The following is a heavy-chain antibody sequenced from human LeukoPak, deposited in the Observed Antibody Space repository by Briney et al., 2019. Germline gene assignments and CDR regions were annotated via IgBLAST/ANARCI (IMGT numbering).Heavy chain of an antibody. CDR2: VYTAGAGST. V-gene: IGHV3-23*01. Sequence: GGSLRLSCAASGFTFSNYAMRWVRQAPGKGLEWIGNVYTAGAGSTYHNPSLKSRVTVSSDTSKNQVSLKLNSVTAADTAVYYCARGQIYDYWTPVSWKFDLWGRGTLVTVSS. J-gene: IGHJ2*01. D-gene: IGHD3-3*01. CDR3: ARGQIYDYWTPVSWKFDL. CDR1: GFTFSNYA.